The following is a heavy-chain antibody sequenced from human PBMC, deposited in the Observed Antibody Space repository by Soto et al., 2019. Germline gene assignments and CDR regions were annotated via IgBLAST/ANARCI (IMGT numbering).Heavy chain of an antibody. V-gene: IGHV3-23*01. J-gene: IGHJ4*02. CDR2: MTDSGDSA. CDR1: GFTFSNYA. Sequence: GGSLRLSCAASGFTFSNYAMSWVRQAPGKGLEWVSAMTDSGDSAYYADSVQGRFTISRDNSRNTLYLQMNGLKAEDTAVYYCTTRHKFSYFQWGQGTLVTVSS. CDR3: TTRHKFSYFQ. D-gene: IGHD5-18*01.